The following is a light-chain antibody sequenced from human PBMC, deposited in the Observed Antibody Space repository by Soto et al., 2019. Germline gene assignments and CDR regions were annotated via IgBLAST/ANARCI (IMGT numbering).Light chain of an antibody. V-gene: IGLV1-40*01. CDR3: QSYDSSLSGWV. CDR2: GNN. CDR1: SSNIGAGYE. J-gene: IGLJ2*01. Sequence: QAVVTQPPSVSGAPGQRVTISCTGSSSNIGAGYEVHWYQQLPGTAPKLLIYGNNNRPSGVPDRFSGAKSGTSASLAITGLQAEDEADYYCQSYDSSLSGWVFGEGTKLTVL.